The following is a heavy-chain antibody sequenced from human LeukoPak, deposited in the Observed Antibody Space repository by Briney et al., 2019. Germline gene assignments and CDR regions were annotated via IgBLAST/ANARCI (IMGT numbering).Heavy chain of an antibody. J-gene: IGHJ6*02. CDR1: GFTFSSYW. Sequence: GGSLRLSCAASGFTFSSYWMHWVRQAPGKGLVWVSRINSDGSSTSYADSVKGRFTISRDNAKNTLYLQMNSLRAEDTAVYYCARDPRDYYYYGMDVWGQGTTVTVPS. CDR3: ARDPRDYYYYGMDV. CDR2: INSDGSST. V-gene: IGHV3-74*01.